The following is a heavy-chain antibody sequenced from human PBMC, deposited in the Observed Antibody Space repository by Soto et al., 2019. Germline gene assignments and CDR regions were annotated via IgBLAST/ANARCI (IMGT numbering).Heavy chain of an antibody. CDR3: ARDRSGYRFDY. CDR2: ISAYNGNT. D-gene: IGHD3-3*01. J-gene: IGHJ4*02. CDR1: GYTFTSYG. V-gene: IGHV1-18*01. Sequence: ASVRVSCKASGYTFTSYGISWVRQAPGQGLEWMGWISAYNGNTNYAQKLQGRVTMTTDTSTSTAYMELRSLRSDDTALYYCARDRSGYRFDYWGQGTLVTVSS.